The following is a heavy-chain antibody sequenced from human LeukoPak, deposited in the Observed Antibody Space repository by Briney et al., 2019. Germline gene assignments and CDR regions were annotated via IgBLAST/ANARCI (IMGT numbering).Heavy chain of an antibody. J-gene: IGHJ6*03. CDR2: IIPIFGTA. Sequence: SVKVSCKASGGTFSSYAISWVRQAPGQGLEWMGGIIPIFGTANYARKFQGRVTITTDESTSTAYMELSSLRSEDTAVYYCARAKETGTPYYYYYMDVWGKGTTVTVSS. CDR1: GGTFSSYA. D-gene: IGHD1-1*01. CDR3: ARAKETGTPYYYYYMDV. V-gene: IGHV1-69*05.